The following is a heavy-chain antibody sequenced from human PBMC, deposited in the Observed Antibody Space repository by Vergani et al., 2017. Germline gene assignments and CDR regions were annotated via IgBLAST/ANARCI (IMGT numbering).Heavy chain of an antibody. J-gene: IGHJ4*02. D-gene: IGHD6-19*01. V-gene: IGHV3-33*01. CDR1: GFTFSSYG. CDR2: IWYDGSNK. CDR3: ARVAIPGMAVAGFDY. Sequence: QVQLVESGGGVVQPGRSLRLSCAASGFTFSSYGMHWVRQAPGKGLEWVAVIWYDGSNKYYADSVKGRFTISRDNSKNTLYLQMNSLRAEDTAVYYCARVAIPGMAVAGFDYWGQGTLVTVSS.